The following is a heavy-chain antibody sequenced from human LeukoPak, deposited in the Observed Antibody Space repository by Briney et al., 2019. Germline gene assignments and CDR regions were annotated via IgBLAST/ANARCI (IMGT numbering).Heavy chain of an antibody. Sequence: GGSLRLSCAASGFTFNSYWMYWVRQAPGKGLMWVSRINPDGSGTTYADSVKDRFTISRDNAKNTLYLVKNSLGDEDTAVYYCTRGGGARPFDYWGQGTLVTVSS. V-gene: IGHV3-74*03. CDR1: GFTFNSYW. J-gene: IGHJ4*02. CDR3: TRGGGARPFDY. D-gene: IGHD4-23*01. CDR2: INPDGSGT.